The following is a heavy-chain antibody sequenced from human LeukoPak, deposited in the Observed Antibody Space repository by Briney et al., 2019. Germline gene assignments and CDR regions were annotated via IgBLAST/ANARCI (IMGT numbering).Heavy chain of an antibody. D-gene: IGHD4-17*01. J-gene: IGHJ4*02. V-gene: IGHV1-69*13. Sequence: ASVKVSCKASGGTFSSYAISWVRQAPGQGLEWMGGIIPIFGTANYAQKFQGRVTITAVESTSTAYMELSSLRSEDAAVYYCARLLDYGDLFDYWGQGTLVTVSS. CDR2: IIPIFGTA. CDR3: ARLLDYGDLFDY. CDR1: GGTFSSYA.